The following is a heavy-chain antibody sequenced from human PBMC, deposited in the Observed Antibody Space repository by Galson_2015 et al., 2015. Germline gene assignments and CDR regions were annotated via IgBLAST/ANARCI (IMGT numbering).Heavy chain of an antibody. D-gene: IGHD5-12*01. V-gene: IGHV1-18*01. CDR2: ISAYNGNT. J-gene: IGHJ6*02. Sequence: SVKVSCKASGGTFSSYAISWVRQAPGQGLEWMGWISAYNGNTNYAQKLQGRVTMTTDTSTSTAYMELRSLRSDDTAVYYCARDLFGDIVATSTGGISYFSGRDVWSHATTVTVSS. CDR1: GGTFSSYA. CDR3: ARDLFGDIVATSTGGISYFSGRDV.